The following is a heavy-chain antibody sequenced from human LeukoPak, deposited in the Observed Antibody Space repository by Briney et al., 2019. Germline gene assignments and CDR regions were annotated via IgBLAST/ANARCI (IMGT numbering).Heavy chain of an antibody. CDR1: GGSINNSSYY. Sequence: PSETLSLTCTVSGGSINNSSYYWGWIRQPPGKGLEWLGNIFYRGGTYYSPSLKSRVTISVDTSKNQFSLKLSSVTAADTAVYYCASYDSSGYPMFDYWGQGTLVTVSS. J-gene: IGHJ4*02. V-gene: IGHV4-39*01. CDR2: IFYRGGT. CDR3: ASYDSSGYPMFDY. D-gene: IGHD3-22*01.